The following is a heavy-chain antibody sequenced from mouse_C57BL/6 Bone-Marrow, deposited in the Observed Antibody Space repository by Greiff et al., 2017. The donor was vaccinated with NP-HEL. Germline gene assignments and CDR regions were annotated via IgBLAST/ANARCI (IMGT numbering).Heavy chain of an antibody. D-gene: IGHD6-2*01. J-gene: IGHJ3*01. CDR3: ASVPLCQGFAY. CDR1: GFTFSSYA. CDR2: ISDGGSYT. V-gene: IGHV5-4*01. Sequence: EVQLVESGGGLVKPGGSLKLSCAASGFTFSSYAMPWVRQTPEKRLEWVATISDGGSYTYYPYNVKGRFIISRDIAKNNLYLQMNHLKSEDTAMYSCASVPLCQGFAYWGRGTLVTVSA.